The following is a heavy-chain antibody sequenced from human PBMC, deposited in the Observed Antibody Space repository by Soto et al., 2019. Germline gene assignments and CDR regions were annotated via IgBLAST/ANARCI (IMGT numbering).Heavy chain of an antibody. Sequence: QVQLVESGGGVVQPGRSLRLSCAASGFTFSSYGMHWVRQAPGKGLEWVAVIWYDGSNKYYADSVKSRFTISRDNSKNTLYLQMNSLRAEDTAVYYCARDRGVGIAALDAFDIWGQGTMVTVSS. CDR3: ARDRGVGIAALDAFDI. CDR2: IWYDGSNK. CDR1: GFTFSSYG. D-gene: IGHD6-6*01. V-gene: IGHV3-33*01. J-gene: IGHJ3*02.